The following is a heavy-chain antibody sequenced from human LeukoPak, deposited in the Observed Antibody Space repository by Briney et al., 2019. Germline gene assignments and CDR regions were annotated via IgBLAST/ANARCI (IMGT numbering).Heavy chain of an antibody. CDR1: GFTFSSYA. CDR2: ISGSGNST. D-gene: IGHD5-18*01. CDR3: AKGVGYSYGFHYFDY. V-gene: IGHV3-23*01. J-gene: IGHJ4*02. Sequence: PGGSLRLSXAASGFTFSSYAMSWVSQAPGKGLEWVSAISGSGNSTYYADSVKGRFTISRDNSKNTLYLQMNSLRAEDTAVYYCAKGVGYSYGFHYFDYWGQGTLVTVSS.